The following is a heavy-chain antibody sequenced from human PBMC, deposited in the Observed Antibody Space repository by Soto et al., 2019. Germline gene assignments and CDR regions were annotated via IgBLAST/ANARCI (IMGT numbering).Heavy chain of an antibody. J-gene: IGHJ3*02. CDR3: ARDVSWTEGAFDI. D-gene: IGHD1-1*01. CDR2: ISGSGGST. Sequence: GGSLRLSCAASGFTFSSYAMSWVRQAPGKGLEWVSAISGSGGSTYYADSVKGRFTISRDNSKNTLYLQMNSLRAEDTAVYYCARDVSWTEGAFDIWGQGTMVTVSS. CDR1: GFTFSSYA. V-gene: IGHV3-23*01.